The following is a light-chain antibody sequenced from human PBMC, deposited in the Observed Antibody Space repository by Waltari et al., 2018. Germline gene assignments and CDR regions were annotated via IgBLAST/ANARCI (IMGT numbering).Light chain of an antibody. CDR2: GNS. CDR3: QSYDSSLSGGV. V-gene: IGLV1-40*01. Sequence: QSVLTQPPSVSGAPGQRVTISCTWSSSNIGAGSAVHWYQQLPGTAPKLLIYGNSNRPSGVPDRFSGSKSGTSASLAITGLQAEDEADYYCQSYDSSLSGGVFGGGTKLTVL. CDR1: SSNIGAGSA. J-gene: IGLJ2*01.